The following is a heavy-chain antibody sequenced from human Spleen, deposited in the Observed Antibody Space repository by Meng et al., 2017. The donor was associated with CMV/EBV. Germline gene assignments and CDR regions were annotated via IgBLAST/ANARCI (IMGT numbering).Heavy chain of an antibody. Sequence: GESLKISCGASGFTFNNYAMNWVRQAPGKGLEWVSGISGSGGSTYYADAVKGRFTISRDNSKNTLYLQMNSLRVEDAAVYYCAKDTTLVYYYGMDVWGQGTTVTVSS. D-gene: IGHD5-18*01. CDR2: ISGSGGST. CDR3: AKDTTLVYYYGMDV. CDR1: GFTFNNYA. V-gene: IGHV3-23*01. J-gene: IGHJ6*02.